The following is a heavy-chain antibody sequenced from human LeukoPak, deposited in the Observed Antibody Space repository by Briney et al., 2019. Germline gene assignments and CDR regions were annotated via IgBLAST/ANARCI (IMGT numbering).Heavy chain of an antibody. J-gene: IGHJ4*02. D-gene: IGHD6-13*01. V-gene: IGHV5-51*01. Sequence: GESLKISCKGSGYSFTSYWIGWVRQMPGKGLEWMGIIYPGDSDTRYSPSFQGQVTISADKSISTAYLQWSSLKASDTAMYYCARLGSIAAACTGFDYWGQGTLVTVSS. CDR3: ARLGSIAAACTGFDY. CDR2: IYPGDSDT. CDR1: GYSFTSYW.